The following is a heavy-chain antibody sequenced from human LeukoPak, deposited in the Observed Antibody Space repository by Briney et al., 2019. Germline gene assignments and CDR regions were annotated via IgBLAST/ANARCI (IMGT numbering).Heavy chain of an antibody. D-gene: IGHD2-2*01. CDR3: ARASCYLRNCYYYGMDV. V-gene: IGHV3-21*06. J-gene: IGHJ6*02. Sequence: GGSLRLSCAASGFTFRSYNMNWVRQAPGKGLEWVSFISKTTTNIYYGDSVRGRFTISRDNAKNSLYLHMNSLRDEDTAVYYCARASCYLRNCYYYGMDVWGQGTTVTVSS. CDR1: GFTFRSYN. CDR2: ISKTTTNI.